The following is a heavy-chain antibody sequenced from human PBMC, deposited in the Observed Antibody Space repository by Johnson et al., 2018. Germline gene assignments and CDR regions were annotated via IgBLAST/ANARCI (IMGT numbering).Heavy chain of an antibody. V-gene: IGHV3-33*01. J-gene: IGHJ3*02. Sequence: QVQLVQSGGGVVQPGRSLRLSCAASGFTFSSYGMHWVRQAPGKGLEWVAFIWSDARDQKYAESVKGRFTISRDNSKNTLYLQMNSLRAEDTAVYYCARRSIALTGNDAFDMWGQVTMVTVSS. CDR1: GFTFSSYG. CDR2: IWSDARDQ. D-gene: IGHD3-9*01. CDR3: ARRSIALTGNDAFDM.